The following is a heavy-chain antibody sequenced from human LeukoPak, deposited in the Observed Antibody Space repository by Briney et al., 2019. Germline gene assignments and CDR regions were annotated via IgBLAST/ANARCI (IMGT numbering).Heavy chain of an antibody. CDR1: EFTFSSYA. CDR3: ARHGRSPIVVVVPAAMRWFDP. D-gene: IGHD2-2*01. V-gene: IGHV4-34*01. Sequence: KPGGSLRLSCAASEFTFSSYAMSWVRQPPGKGLEWIGEINHCGNTNYQPSLKSRVTISVDNSKNQFSLKLSSVTAADTAVYYCARHGRSPIVVVVPAAMRWFDPWGQGILVTVSS. CDR2: INHCGNT. J-gene: IGHJ5*02.